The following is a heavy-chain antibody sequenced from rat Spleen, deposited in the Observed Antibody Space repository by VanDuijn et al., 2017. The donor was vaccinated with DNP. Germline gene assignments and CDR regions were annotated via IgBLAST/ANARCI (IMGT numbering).Heavy chain of an antibody. V-gene: IGHV5-31*01. CDR3: TRSSSAMRGYYFDY. J-gene: IGHJ2*01. Sequence: EVQLVESGGGPVQPGRSLKLSCVASGFIFSNYWMTWIRQAPGKGLEWVASISYDGGSTYYRGSVKGRFTISRDNAKSTLYLQMNSLRSEDTATYYCTRSSSAMRGYYFDYWGQGVMVTVSS. CDR1: GFIFSNYW. D-gene: IGHD1-12*01. CDR2: ISYDGGST.